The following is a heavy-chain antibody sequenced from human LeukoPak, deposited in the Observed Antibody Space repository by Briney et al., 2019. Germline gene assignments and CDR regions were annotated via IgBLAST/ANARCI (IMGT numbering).Heavy chain of an antibody. J-gene: IGHJ4*02. Sequence: GGSLRLSCAASGFTFTSYWMNWVRQAPGMGLEWVANIKQDGSEKYYADSVKGRFTISRDNAKNSLYLQMNSLRAEDTAVYYCARDPDRDGVDYWGQGTLVTVSS. CDR1: GFTFTSYW. V-gene: IGHV3-7*01. CDR3: ARDPDRDGVDY. D-gene: IGHD1-14*01. CDR2: IKQDGSEK.